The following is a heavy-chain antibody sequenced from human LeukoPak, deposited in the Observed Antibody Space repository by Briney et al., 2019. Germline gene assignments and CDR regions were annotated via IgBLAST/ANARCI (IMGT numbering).Heavy chain of an antibody. D-gene: IGHD3-22*01. CDR3: ARDVYYYDSSGYYYYYGMDV. J-gene: IGHJ6*02. CDR1: GFTFSSYG. V-gene: IGHV3-30*03. CDR2: ISYDGSNK. Sequence: GGSLRLSCAASGFTFSSYGMHWVRQAPGKGLEWVAVISYDGSNKYYADSVKGRFTISRDNSKNTLYLQMNSLRAEDTAVYYCARDVYYYDSSGYYYYYGMDVWGQGTTVTVSS.